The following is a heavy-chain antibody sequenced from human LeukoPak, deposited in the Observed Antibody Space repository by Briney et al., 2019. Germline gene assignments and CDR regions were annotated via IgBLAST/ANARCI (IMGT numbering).Heavy chain of an antibody. D-gene: IGHD4-17*01. V-gene: IGHV3-7*03. Sequence: GGSLRLSCAASGFTFSSHWMSWVRQAPGKGLEWVANIKKDGSEKYYVDSVKGRFTISRDNSKNTLYLQMNSLRAEDTAVYYCAKDLTYGEYAGGDAFDIWGQGTMVTVSS. CDR2: IKKDGSEK. J-gene: IGHJ3*02. CDR3: AKDLTYGEYAGGDAFDI. CDR1: GFTFSSHW.